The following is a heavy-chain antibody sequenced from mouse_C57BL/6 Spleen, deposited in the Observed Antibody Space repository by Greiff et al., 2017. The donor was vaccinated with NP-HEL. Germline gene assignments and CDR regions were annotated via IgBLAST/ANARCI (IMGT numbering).Heavy chain of an antibody. J-gene: IGHJ2*01. CDR1: GFTFSSYG. CDR2: ISSGGSYT. Sequence: EVMLVESGGDLVKPGGSLKLSCAASGFTFSSYGMSWVRQTPDKRLEWVATISSGGSYTYYPDSVKGRFTISRDNAKNTLYLQMSSLKSEETAMYYCARHYDYPFDYWGQGTTLTVSS. V-gene: IGHV5-6*01. D-gene: IGHD2-4*01. CDR3: ARHYDYPFDY.